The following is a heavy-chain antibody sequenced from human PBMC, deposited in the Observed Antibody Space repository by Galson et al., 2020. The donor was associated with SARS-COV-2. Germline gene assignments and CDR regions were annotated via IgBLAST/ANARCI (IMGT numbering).Heavy chain of an antibody. CDR2: ISWNSGSI. V-gene: IGHV3-9*01. CDR3: AKGLWFGEPLDY. D-gene: IGHD3-10*01. J-gene: IGHJ4*02. Sequence: GGSLRLSCAASGFTFDDYAMHWVRQAPGKGLEWVSGISWNSGSIGYADSVKGRFTISRDNAKNSLYLQMNSLRAEDTALYYCAKGLWFGEPLDYWGQGTLVTVSS. CDR1: GFTFDDYA.